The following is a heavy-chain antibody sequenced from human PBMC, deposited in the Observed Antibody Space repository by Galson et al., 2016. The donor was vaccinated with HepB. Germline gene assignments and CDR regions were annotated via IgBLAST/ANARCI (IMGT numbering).Heavy chain of an antibody. J-gene: IGHJ4*02. CDR3: ARHWDSTWFYFDY. D-gene: IGHD1-7*01. V-gene: IGHV6-1*01. CDR2: TYYRSKWFT. CDR1: GDSVSSGNAG. Sequence: CAISGDSVSSGNAGWNWIRQSPSRGLEWLGKTYYRSKWFTDYAVSVKSRITITADTSKNQFSLHLNSVTPEDTAVYYCARHWDSTWFYFDYWGQGTLVTVSS.